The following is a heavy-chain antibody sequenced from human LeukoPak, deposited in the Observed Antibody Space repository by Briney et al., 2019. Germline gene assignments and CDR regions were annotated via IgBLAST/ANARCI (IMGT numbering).Heavy chain of an antibody. D-gene: IGHD4/OR15-4a*01. V-gene: IGHV3-30*02. J-gene: IGHJ4*02. CDR2: IRYDGSNK. Sequence: PGGSLRLSCAASGFSISSSAMHWVRQAPGKGLEWVAFIRYDGSNKYYADSVKGRFTISRDNSKNTLYLQMNSLRAEDTAVYYCAKVLSNYLDYWGQGTLVTVSS. CDR3: AKVLSNYLDY. CDR1: GFSISSSA.